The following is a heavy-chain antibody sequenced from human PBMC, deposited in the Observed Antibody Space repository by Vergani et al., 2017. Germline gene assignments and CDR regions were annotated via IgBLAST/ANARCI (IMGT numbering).Heavy chain of an antibody. CDR1: GGSISSYY. Sequence: QVQLHESGPGLVQPSETLSLPCTVSGGSISSYYWSWIRQPPGKGLEWIGYIYYSGSTNYNPSLKSRVTIAVDTSKNQFSLKLSAVTAADTAVYYCARDSISLIAAAGNDAFDIWGQGTMVTVSS. CDR3: ARDSISLIAAAGNDAFDI. CDR2: IYYSGST. V-gene: IGHV4-59*01. J-gene: IGHJ3*02. D-gene: IGHD6-13*01.